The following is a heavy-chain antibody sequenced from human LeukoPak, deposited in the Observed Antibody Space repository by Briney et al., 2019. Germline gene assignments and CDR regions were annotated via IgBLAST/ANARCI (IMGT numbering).Heavy chain of an antibody. Sequence: GASVKVSCKASGYTFTSYYMHWVRQAPGQGLEWMGIINPSGGSTSYAQKFQGRVTMTRDTSTSIVYMELSSLRSEDTAVYYCARDSRTGTIGYWGQGTLVTVSS. CDR3: ARDSRTGTIGY. J-gene: IGHJ4*02. V-gene: IGHV1-46*01. CDR1: GYTFTSYY. D-gene: IGHD1-7*01. CDR2: INPSGGST.